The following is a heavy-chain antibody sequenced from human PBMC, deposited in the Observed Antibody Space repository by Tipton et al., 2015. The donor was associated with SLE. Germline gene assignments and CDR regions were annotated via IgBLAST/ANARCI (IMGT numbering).Heavy chain of an antibody. J-gene: IGHJ4*02. D-gene: IGHD6-13*01. V-gene: IGHV4-38-2*02. CDR3: ARGPDGSSWSGYYFDY. CDR1: GYSISSGYY. CDR2: IYHSGST. Sequence: TLSLTCTVSGYSISSGYYWGWIRQPPGKGLEWIGSIYHSGSTYYNPSLKSRVTISVDTSKNQFSLKLSSVTAADTAVYYCARGPDGSSWSGYYFDYWGQGTLVTVSS.